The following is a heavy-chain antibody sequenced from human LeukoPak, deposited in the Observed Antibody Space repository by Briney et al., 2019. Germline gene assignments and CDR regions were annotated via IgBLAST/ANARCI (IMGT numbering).Heavy chain of an antibody. V-gene: IGHV4-39*01. Sequence: PSETLSLTCTVSGASISSSSDYWGWIRQPPGKGLEWIGSIFYSGSTYYNPSLKSRVTISVDTSRNQFSLKLTSVTAADTAVYYCATHYSGHAFDIWGQGTMVTVSS. CDR3: ATHYSGHAFDI. J-gene: IGHJ3*02. CDR2: IFYSGST. D-gene: IGHD4-11*01. CDR1: GASISSSSDY.